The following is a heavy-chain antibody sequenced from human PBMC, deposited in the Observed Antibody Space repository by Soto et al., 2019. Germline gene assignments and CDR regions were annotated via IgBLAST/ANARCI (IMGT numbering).Heavy chain of an antibody. D-gene: IGHD3-22*01. CDR2: IKQDGSEK. Sequence: GGSLILSCAASGFTFSSYWMSWVRQAPGKGLEWVANIKQDGSEKYYVDSVKGRFTISRDNAKNSLYLQMYSLRAEDTAVYYCARARLYYYYYMDVWGKGTTVTVSS. CDR1: GFTFSSYW. CDR3: ARARLYYYYYMDV. J-gene: IGHJ6*03. V-gene: IGHV3-7*04.